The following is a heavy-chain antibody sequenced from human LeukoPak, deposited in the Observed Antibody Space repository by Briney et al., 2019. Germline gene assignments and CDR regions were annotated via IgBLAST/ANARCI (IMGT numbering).Heavy chain of an antibody. Sequence: PGGSLRLSCAASRFTFSAYAMAWVRQAPGKGLEWVSTIRGSGGTTYSADSVKGRFTISRDNSKKILYLQVNSLRAGDTAVYYCAKDYYYDSSGYYYGDAFHIWGQGTMVTVSS. V-gene: IGHV3-23*01. CDR1: RFTFSAYA. CDR2: IRGSGGTT. D-gene: IGHD3-22*01. CDR3: AKDYYYDSSGYYYGDAFHI. J-gene: IGHJ3*02.